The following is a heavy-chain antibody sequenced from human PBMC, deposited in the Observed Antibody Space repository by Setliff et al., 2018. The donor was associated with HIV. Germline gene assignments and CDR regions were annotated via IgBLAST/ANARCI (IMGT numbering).Heavy chain of an antibody. V-gene: IGHV2-5*02. CDR1: GFTVSSNGVG. D-gene: IGHD3-22*01. Sequence: SGPTLVNPTQTLTLTCTLSGFTVSSNGVGVGWIRQPPGKALEWLALIYWDDDKRYSPSLRSRLTITRDTSRNQVVLTMTNMEPVDTATYYCVHTRGVSTGYYYNDAFDIWGQGTMVTVSS. CDR2: IYWDDDK. CDR3: VHTRGVSTGYYYNDAFDI. J-gene: IGHJ3*02.